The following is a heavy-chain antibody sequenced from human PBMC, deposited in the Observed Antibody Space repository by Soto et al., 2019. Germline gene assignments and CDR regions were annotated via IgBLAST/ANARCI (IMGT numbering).Heavy chain of an antibody. CDR2: VKFDGSEQ. CDR1: GFMFSSYW. CDR3: ATLTVTRPTWFDP. Sequence: EVHLVESGGGLVQPGGSLRLSCAASGFMFSSYWMHWVRQAPGKGLEWVANVKFDGSEQYYVDSVKGRFTIFRDNAKSSVYLQMDSLRVEDTAVYYCATLTVTRPTWFDPWGQGTLVTVSS. V-gene: IGHV3-7*01. D-gene: IGHD4-17*01. J-gene: IGHJ5*02.